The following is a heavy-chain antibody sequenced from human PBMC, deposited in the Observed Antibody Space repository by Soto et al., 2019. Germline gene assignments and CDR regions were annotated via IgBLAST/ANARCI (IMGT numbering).Heavy chain of an antibody. CDR3: ARKDYPVDY. CDR1: GYTFTSYG. J-gene: IGHJ4*02. CDR2: ISAYNGNT. V-gene: IGHV1-18*01. Sequence: QVQLVQSGAEVKKPGASVKVSCKASGYTFTSYGISWVRQAPGQGLEWMGWISAYNGNTNYAQKLQGRVTMTTHTPTSTAYRELRSLRPEDTAVYYCARKDYPVDYWGQGNLVTVSS. D-gene: IGHD3-16*01.